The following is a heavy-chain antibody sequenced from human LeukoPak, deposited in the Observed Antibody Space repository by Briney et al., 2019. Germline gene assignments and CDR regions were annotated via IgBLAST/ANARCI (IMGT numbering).Heavy chain of an antibody. CDR1: GFTFSSYW. Sequence: GGSLRLSCAASGFTFSSYWMHWVRQAPGGGLVWVSRIKSDESTTSYAGSVKGRFTISRDQAKNTLYLQLNSLRGEDTAVLHCSRGGRYSSGGVVYWGQGALVTVSS. CDR2: IKSDESTT. D-gene: IGHD6-19*01. V-gene: IGHV3-74*01. CDR3: SRGGRYSSGGVVY. J-gene: IGHJ4*02.